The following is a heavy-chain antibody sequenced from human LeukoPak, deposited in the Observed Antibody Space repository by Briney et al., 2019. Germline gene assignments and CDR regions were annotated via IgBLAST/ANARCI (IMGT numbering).Heavy chain of an antibody. V-gene: IGHV3-23*01. CDR2: ISGSGGST. D-gene: IGHD3-10*01. J-gene: IGHJ4*02. CDR1: GYTFNSYA. Sequence: GGSLRLSCAASGYTFNSYAMSWVRQAPGKGLEWVSAISGSGGSTYYADSVKGRFTISRDNSKNTLYLQMNSLRAEDTALYYCAKEPASGSFFDYWGQGTLVTVSS. CDR3: AKEPASGSFFDY.